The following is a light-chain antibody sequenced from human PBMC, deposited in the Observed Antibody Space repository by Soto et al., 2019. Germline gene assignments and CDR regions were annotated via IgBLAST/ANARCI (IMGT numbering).Light chain of an antibody. CDR2: AAS. V-gene: IGKV1-12*01. CDR1: QGVSSW. J-gene: IGKJ1*01. CDR3: QQANNFPRT. Sequence: DIQMTQSPSSVSASVGDRITITCRASQGVSSWVAWYQQKPGKAPKLLIYAASSLESGVPSRFSGSGSGTDFTLTISSLQPEDSATYYCQQANNFPRTFGQGTKVEIK.